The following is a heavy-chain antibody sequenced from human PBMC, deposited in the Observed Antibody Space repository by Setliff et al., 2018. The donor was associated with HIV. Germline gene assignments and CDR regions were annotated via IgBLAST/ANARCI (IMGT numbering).Heavy chain of an antibody. Sequence: SETLSLTCSVSGGSISSGSYYWSWIRQPAGKGLEWIGRIYTSGSTNYNPSLKSRVTISVDTSKNQFSLKLSSVTAADTAVYYCARDPVWFGELSWFDPWGQGTLVTVSS. V-gene: IGHV4-61*02. CDR1: GGSISSGSYY. CDR2: IYTSGST. J-gene: IGHJ5*02. CDR3: ARDPVWFGELSWFDP. D-gene: IGHD3-10*01.